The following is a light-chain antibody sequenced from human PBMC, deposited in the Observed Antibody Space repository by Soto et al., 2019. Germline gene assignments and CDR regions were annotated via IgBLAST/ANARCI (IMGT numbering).Light chain of an antibody. CDR1: QTISSG. J-gene: IGKJ1*01. V-gene: IGKV1-5*03. Sequence: DTELTQSPSTLSGSVGDRVTITGRASQTISSGLAWYQQKPGKAPKLLIYKASTLKSGVPSRFSGSGSGTEFTLTISSLQPDDFATYYCQHYNSYPWTFGQGTKVDI. CDR2: KAS. CDR3: QHYNSYPWT.